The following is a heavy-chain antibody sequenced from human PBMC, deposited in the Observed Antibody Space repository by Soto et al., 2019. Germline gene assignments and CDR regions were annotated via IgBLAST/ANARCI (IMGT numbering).Heavy chain of an antibody. Sequence: QVQLQESGPGLVKPSQTLSLTCTVSGGSISSGGYYWSWIRQHPGKGLEWIGYIYYSGSTYYNPSLKSRVTISVDTSKNQFSLKLSSVTAADTAVYYCARVPDPDIVVDEGDFAFDIWGQGTMVTVSS. J-gene: IGHJ3*02. V-gene: IGHV4-31*03. CDR3: ARVPDPDIVVDEGDFAFDI. CDR2: IYYSGST. CDR1: GGSISSGGYY. D-gene: IGHD2-2*01.